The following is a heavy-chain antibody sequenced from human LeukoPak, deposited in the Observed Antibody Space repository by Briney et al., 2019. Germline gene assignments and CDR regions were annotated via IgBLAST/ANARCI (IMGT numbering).Heavy chain of an antibody. V-gene: IGHV1-8*01. CDR2: MNPNSGNT. J-gene: IGHJ5*02. CDR3: ARVYYDFWSGYFLIDP. D-gene: IGHD3-3*01. Sequence: ASVKVSCKASGYTFTSSDINWVRQATGQGLEWMGWMNPNSGNTGYAQKFQGRVTMTRNTSISTAYMELSSLRSEDTAVYYCARVYYDFWSGYFLIDPWGQGTLVTVSS. CDR1: GYTFTSSD.